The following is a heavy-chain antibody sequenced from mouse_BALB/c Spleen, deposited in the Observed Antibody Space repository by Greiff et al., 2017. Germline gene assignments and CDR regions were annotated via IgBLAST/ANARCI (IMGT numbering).Heavy chain of an antibody. CDR1: GYTFTSYW. CDR3: ARSGVSWFAY. V-gene: IGHV1-7*01. J-gene: IGHJ3*01. CDR2: INPSTGYT. D-gene: IGHD3-1*01. Sequence: QVQLQQSGAELAKPGASVKMSCKASGYTFTSYWMHWVKQRPGQGLEWIGYINPSTGYTEYNQKFKDKATLTADKSSSTAYMQLSSLTSEDSAVYYCARSGVSWFAYWGQGTLVTVSA.